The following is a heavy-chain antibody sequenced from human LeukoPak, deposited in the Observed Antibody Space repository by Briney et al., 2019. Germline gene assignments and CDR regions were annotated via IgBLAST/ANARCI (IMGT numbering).Heavy chain of an antibody. D-gene: IGHD3-10*01. CDR3: ARGITMVRGVVGAYYYYMDV. Sequence: GSLRLSCAASGFTFSSYSMNWVRQAPGKGLEWVSSISSSSSYIYYADSVKGRFTISRDNAKNSLYLQMNSLRAEDTAVYYCARGITMVRGVVGAYYYYMDVWGKGTTVTISS. V-gene: IGHV3-21*01. CDR2: ISSSSSYI. J-gene: IGHJ6*03. CDR1: GFTFSSYS.